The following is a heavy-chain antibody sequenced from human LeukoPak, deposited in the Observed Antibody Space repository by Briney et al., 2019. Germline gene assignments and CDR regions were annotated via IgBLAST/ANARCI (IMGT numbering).Heavy chain of an antibody. D-gene: IGHD6-13*01. CDR1: GYTFSGPY. V-gene: IGHV1-2*02. J-gene: IGHJ4*02. CDR2: IHPNSDVT. CDR3: AMQQNSLFDY. Sequence: EASVKVSCKASGYTFSGPYIHWVRQAPGQGLEWMGWIHPNSDVTKYAQKFQGSVTLTRDTSISTAYMELTRLTSYDTAVYYCAMQQNSLFDYWGQGTLVTVSS.